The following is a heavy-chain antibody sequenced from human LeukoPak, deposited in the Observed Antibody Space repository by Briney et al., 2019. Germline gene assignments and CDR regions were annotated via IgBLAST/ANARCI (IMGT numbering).Heavy chain of an antibody. CDR1: GYTFTAYY. J-gene: IGHJ4*02. CDR3: ARAYCSGGDCYSKSNFDS. CDR2: INPDSGVT. V-gene: IGHV1-2*02. D-gene: IGHD2-15*01. Sequence: RASVKVSCKASGYTFTAYYMHWVQQAPGQGLEWMGWINPDSGVTNYDQKFQGRVTMTRATSITTAYMELSRLRSDDTAIYYCARAYCSGGDCYSKSNFDSWGQGTLVTVSS.